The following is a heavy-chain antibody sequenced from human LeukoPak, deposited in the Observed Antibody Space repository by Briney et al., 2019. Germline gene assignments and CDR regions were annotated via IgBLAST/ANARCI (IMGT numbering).Heavy chain of an antibody. D-gene: IGHD5-18*01. J-gene: IGHJ4*02. CDR2: IYSGGST. CDR1: GFTVSSNY. V-gene: IGHV3-66*01. CDR3: ARGAQRGYSYGYYFDY. Sequence: PGGSLRPSCAASGFTVSSNYMSWVRQAPGKGLEWVSVIYSGGSTYYADSVKGRFTISRDNSKNTLYLQMNSLRAEDTAVYYCARGAQRGYSYGYYFDYWGQGTLVTVSS.